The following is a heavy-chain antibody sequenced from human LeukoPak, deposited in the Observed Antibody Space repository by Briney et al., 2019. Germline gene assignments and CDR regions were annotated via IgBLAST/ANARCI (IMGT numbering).Heavy chain of an antibody. CDR2: ISYDGYTI. CDR1: GFAFNTYA. J-gene: IGHJ6*02. V-gene: IGHV3-30-3*01. Sequence: PGGSLRLSCAASGFAFNTYAVHWVRQAPGKGLEWVAVISYDGYTIYYADSVRGRFTISRDNSKNILYLQMDSLRAGDTAVYYCARALWSGPVYYGMDAWGQGTTVTVSS. D-gene: IGHD3-10*01. CDR3: ARALWSGPVYYGMDA.